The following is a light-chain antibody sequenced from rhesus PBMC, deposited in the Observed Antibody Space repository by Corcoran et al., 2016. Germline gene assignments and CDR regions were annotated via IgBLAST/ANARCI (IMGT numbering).Light chain of an antibody. Sequence: DIQMTQSPSSLSASVGDTVTITCRASQSISNWLDWYQQKPGKAPKLLIYKASSLKSGVPSRVSGSGSGTDFTLAISSLQPEDFATYYCLQYSSSPLTFGGGTNVEIK. CDR3: LQYSSSPLT. V-gene: IGKV1-22*01. CDR2: KAS. CDR1: QSISNW. J-gene: IGKJ4*01.